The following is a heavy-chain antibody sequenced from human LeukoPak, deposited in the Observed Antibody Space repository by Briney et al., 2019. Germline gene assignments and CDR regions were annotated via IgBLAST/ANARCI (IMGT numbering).Heavy chain of an antibody. Sequence: SETLSLTCAVYGGSFSGYYWSWIRQPPGKGLEWIGEINHSGSTNYNPSLKSRVTISVDTSKNQFSLKLSSVTAADTAVYYCARGDSSGWTDGFQHWGQAPWSPSPQ. J-gene: IGHJ1*01. CDR2: INHSGST. CDR3: ARGDSSGWTDGFQH. D-gene: IGHD6-19*01. V-gene: IGHV4-34*01. CDR1: GGSFSGYY.